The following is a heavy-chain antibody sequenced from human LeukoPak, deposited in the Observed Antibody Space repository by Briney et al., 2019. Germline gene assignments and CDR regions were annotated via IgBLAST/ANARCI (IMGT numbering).Heavy chain of an antibody. Sequence: GGSLRLSCVASDFAFSNYEMSWVRQAPGKGLEWISYMNIAGSTKYYADSVKGRFTVSRDNAKNSLYLHIDSLRVEDTAVYYCARVSPYGFNALDVWGQGTLVSVSS. V-gene: IGHV3-48*03. D-gene: IGHD3/OR15-3a*01. CDR1: DFAFSNYE. CDR2: MNIAGSTK. J-gene: IGHJ3*01. CDR3: ARVSPYGFNALDV.